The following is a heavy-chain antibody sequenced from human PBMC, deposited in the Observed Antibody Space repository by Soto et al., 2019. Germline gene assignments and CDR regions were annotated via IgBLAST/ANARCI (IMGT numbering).Heavy chain of an antibody. J-gene: IGHJ4*02. CDR2: ISYDGSNK. V-gene: IGHV3-30-3*01. Sequence: QVQLVESGGGVVQPGRSLRLSCAASGFTFSSYAMHWVRQAPGKGLEWVAVISYDGSNKYYADSVKGRFTISRDNSKNTLYLQMNSLRAEDTAVYYCARELPLDYDFPWGFDHWGQGTLVTVSS. D-gene: IGHD3-3*01. CDR3: ARELPLDYDFPWGFDH. CDR1: GFTFSSYA.